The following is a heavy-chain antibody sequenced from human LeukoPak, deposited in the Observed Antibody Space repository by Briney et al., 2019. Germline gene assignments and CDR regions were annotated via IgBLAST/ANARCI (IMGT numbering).Heavy chain of an antibody. Sequence: RSGGSLRLSCAASGFTFDDYAMHWVRQAPGKGLEWVSGISWNSGSIGYADSVKGRFTISRDNAKNSLYLQMNSLSAGDMALYYCARQRTYYYDSSGYYMDVWGKGTTVTVS. D-gene: IGHD3-22*01. CDR2: ISWNSGSI. CDR3: ARQRTYYYDSSGYYMDV. CDR1: GFTFDDYA. V-gene: IGHV3-9*03. J-gene: IGHJ6*03.